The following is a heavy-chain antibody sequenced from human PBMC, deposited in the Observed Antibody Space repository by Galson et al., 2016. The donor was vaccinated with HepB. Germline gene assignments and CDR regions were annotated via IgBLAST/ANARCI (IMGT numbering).Heavy chain of an antibody. CDR3: ARDRNYDVLTGFFGAHDY. D-gene: IGHD3-3*01. CDR1: GFTLSNYW. J-gene: IGHJ4*02. Sequence: SLRLSCAVSGFTLSNYWMSWVRQAPGKGLEWVANIKHDGSQKYYVESVKGRFTISRDNAKNVVFLQMDSLRADETAVYYCARDRNYDVLTGFFGAHDYWGQGTLVSVSS. V-gene: IGHV3-7*04. CDR2: IKHDGSQK.